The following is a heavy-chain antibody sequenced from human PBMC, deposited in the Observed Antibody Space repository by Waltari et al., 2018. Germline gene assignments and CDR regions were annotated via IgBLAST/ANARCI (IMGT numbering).Heavy chain of an antibody. J-gene: IGHJ5*02. D-gene: IGHD2-2*01. CDR1: GFTFSSSD. Sequence: EVQLLESGGGLVQPGGSLRLSCAASGFTFSSSDMSWVRQAPGKGLEWVSVIGSSGRKTYYADSVKGRFTISRDDSKNTLYLQMNSLRAEDTAVYYCAKGPAARTNWFDPWGQGTLVTVSS. CDR3: AKGPAARTNWFDP. V-gene: IGHV3-23*01. CDR2: IGSSGRKT.